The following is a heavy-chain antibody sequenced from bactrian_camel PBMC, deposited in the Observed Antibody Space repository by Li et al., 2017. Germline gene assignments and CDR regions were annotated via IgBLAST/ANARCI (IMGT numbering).Heavy chain of an antibody. Sequence: VQLVESGGGSVQAGETLRLSCTGSGFNFDDSVRAWYRQAPGKEREEVARIDHLDHTNYADSVMGRFRLSQDNAERTLYLRMNSLKFEDTAMYYCVKGVGGNMGQGTQVTV. J-gene: IGHJ4*01. CDR1: GFNFDDSV. V-gene: IGHV3S63*01. D-gene: IGHD3*01. CDR2: IDHLDHT.